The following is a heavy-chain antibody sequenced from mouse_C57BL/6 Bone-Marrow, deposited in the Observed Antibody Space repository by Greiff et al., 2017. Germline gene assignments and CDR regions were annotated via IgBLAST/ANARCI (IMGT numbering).Heavy chain of an antibody. CDR1: GYSFTGYY. CDR3: ARGIFAY. CDR2: INPSTGGT. J-gene: IGHJ3*01. V-gene: IGHV1-42*01. Sequence: EVQLQQSGPELVKPGASVKISCKASGYSFTGYYMNWVKQSPEKSLEWIGEINPSTGGTTYNQKFKAKATLTVDKSSSTAYMQLKSLTSEDSAVYYCARGIFAYWVQGTLVTVSA.